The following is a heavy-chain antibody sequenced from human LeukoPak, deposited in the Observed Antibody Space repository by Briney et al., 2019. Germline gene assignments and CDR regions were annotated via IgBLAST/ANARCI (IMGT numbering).Heavy chain of an antibody. V-gene: IGHV3-23*01. CDR1: GFTFSSYA. CDR3: AKNVRWSTFDY. J-gene: IGHJ4*02. CDR2: ISGSGDST. Sequence: GGSLRLSCAASGFTFSSYAMSCVRQAPGKGLEWVSAISGSGDSTYYADSVKGRFTISRDNSKNTLYLQMNSLRAEDTAVYYCAKNVRWSTFDYWGQGALVTVSS. D-gene: IGHD4-17*01.